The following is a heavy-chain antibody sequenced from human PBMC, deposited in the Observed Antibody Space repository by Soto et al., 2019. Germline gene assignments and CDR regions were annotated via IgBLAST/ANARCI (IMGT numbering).Heavy chain of an antibody. V-gene: IGHV4-39*01. Sequence: PSETLSLTCSVSGGSISSSSYYWGWIRQPPGKGLEWVGNIFYSGTTYYNPSLKSRVTISVDTSKNQFSLRLSSVTAADTALYYCARLGGYKYGFYYWGQGTLVTVSS. CDR3: ARLGGYKYGFYY. CDR2: IFYSGTT. D-gene: IGHD5-18*01. CDR1: GGSISSSSYY. J-gene: IGHJ4*02.